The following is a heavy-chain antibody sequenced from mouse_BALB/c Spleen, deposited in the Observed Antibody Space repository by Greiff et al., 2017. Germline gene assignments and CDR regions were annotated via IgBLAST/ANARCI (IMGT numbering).Heavy chain of an antibody. V-gene: IGHV1-18*01. D-gene: IGHD1-1*01. CDR2: INPNNGGT. CDR3: ARIWYYGSSYAMDY. CDR1: GYTFTDYN. J-gene: IGHJ4*01. Sequence: EVQLQQSGPELVKPGASVKIPCKASGYTFTDYNMDWVKQSHGKSLEWIGDINPNNGGTIYNQKFKGKATLTVDKSSSTAYMELRSLTSEDTAVYYCARIWYYGSSYAMDYWGQGTSVTVSS.